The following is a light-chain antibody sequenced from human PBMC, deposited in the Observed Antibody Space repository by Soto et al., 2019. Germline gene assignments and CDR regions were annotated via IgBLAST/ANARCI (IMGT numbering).Light chain of an antibody. V-gene: IGKV1-5*03. Sequence: DIQMTQSPSTLSASVGDRVTITCRASQSISSWLAWYQQKPGKAPNLLIYEASRLESAVPSRFSGSASGTEFTLTINSLQPDDFATYFCQPYSSYPETFGQGNKVEIK. J-gene: IGKJ1*01. CDR2: EAS. CDR1: QSISSW. CDR3: QPYSSYPET.